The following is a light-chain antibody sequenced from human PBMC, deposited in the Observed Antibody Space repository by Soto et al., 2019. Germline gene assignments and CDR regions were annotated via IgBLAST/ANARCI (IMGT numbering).Light chain of an antibody. CDR2: AAS. V-gene: IGKV1-9*01. CDR3: QQLKSSPFT. CDR1: QGISSY. J-gene: IGKJ3*01. Sequence: DIQITQSPSTLSSAIGDRVTIACRAIQGISSYLAWYQQKPGKAPQLLIYAASTLQSGVPSRFSGSGSGTDFTLTISSLQPEDFVTYYCQQLKSSPFTFGPGTKVDNK.